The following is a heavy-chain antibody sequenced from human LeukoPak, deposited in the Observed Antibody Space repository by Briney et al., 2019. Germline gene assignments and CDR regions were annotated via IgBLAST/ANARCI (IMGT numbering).Heavy chain of an antibody. V-gene: IGHV3-66*02. J-gene: IGHJ6*02. CDR2: IYSGGST. CDR3: AASAMVNGMDV. D-gene: IGHD5-18*01. Sequence: PGGSLRLSCAASGFTVSSNYMSWVRQAPGKGLEWVSVIYSGGSTYYADSVKGRFTISRDNSKSTLYLQMNSLRAEDTAVYYCAASAMVNGMDVWGQGTTVTVSS. CDR1: GFTVSSNY.